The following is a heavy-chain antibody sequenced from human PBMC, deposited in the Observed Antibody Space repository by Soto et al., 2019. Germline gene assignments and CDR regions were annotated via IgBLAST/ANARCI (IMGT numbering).Heavy chain of an antibody. CDR1: GYSFASYW. CDR3: ARLPYSSSYYSDAFDI. CDR2: IYPGDSDT. Sequence: GESLKISCKGSGYSFASYWIGWVRQMPGKGLEWMGIIYPGDSDTRYSPSLQGQVTISADKSISTAYLQWSSLEASDTAMYYCARLPYSSSYYSDAFDIWGQGTLVTVSS. V-gene: IGHV5-51*01. D-gene: IGHD6-13*01. J-gene: IGHJ3*02.